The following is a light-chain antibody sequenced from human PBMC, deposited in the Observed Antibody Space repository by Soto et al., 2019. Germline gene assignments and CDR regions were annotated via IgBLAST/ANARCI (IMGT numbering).Light chain of an antibody. V-gene: IGKV3-20*01. Sequence: EIVLTQSPGTLSLSPGERATLSCRASQGFNNNYLAWYQQKPGQAPRLVIYGASSRATGIPDRFSASGSGTHFALTISSLEPEDFAVYYCEQYSSAPLTFGRGTEVEIK. CDR3: EQYSSAPLT. CDR2: GAS. J-gene: IGKJ1*01. CDR1: QGFNNNY.